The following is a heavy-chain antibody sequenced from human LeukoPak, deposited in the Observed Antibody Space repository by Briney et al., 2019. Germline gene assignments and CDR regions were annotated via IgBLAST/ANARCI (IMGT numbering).Heavy chain of an antibody. CDR3: AKGDAYNPSSFYGVDV. Sequence: SETLSLTCTVSGGSISSYYWSWIRQPPGKGLEWIGYIFYSGSTNYNPSLKSRVTISVDTSKNQFSLKLTSVTAADTAVYYCAKGDAYNPSSFYGVDVWGQGTTITVSS. J-gene: IGHJ6*02. CDR2: IFYSGST. CDR1: GGSISSYY. D-gene: IGHD5-24*01. V-gene: IGHV4-59*01.